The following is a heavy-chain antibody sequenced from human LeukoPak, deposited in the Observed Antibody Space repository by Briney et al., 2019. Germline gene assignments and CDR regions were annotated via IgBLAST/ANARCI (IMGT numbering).Heavy chain of an antibody. D-gene: IGHD3-10*01. J-gene: IGHJ6*02. CDR1: GVSISSGGYY. CDR3: ARGGGRLLWFGEALSYYGMDV. Sequence: SPSETLSLTCTVSGVSISSGGYYWSWIRQHPGKGLEWIGYIYYSGSTNYNPSLKSRVTISVDTSKNQFSLKLSSVTAADTAVYYCARGGGRLLWFGEALSYYGMDVWGQGTTVTVSS. V-gene: IGHV4-61*08. CDR2: IYYSGST.